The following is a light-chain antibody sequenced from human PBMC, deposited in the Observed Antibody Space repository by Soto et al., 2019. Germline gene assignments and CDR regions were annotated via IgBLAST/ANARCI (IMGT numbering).Light chain of an antibody. J-gene: IGKJ1*01. Sequence: DIQMTQSLSSLFAFVGDRVTITCRASQGISNYLAWYQQKPGKVPKLLIYAASTLQSGVPSRFSGSGSGTDFTLTISSLQPEDVATYYCQKYNSATLTFGQGTKVDIK. CDR1: QGISNY. CDR3: QKYNSATLT. CDR2: AAS. V-gene: IGKV1-27*01.